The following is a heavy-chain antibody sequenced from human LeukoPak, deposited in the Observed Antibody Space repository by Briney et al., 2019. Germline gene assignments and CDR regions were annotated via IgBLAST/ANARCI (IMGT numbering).Heavy chain of an antibody. Sequence: PSETLSLTCAVSGYSISSGDYWGWIRQPPGKGLEWIGSVHYSGSTHYNPSLKSRVTISVERSRNEFSLRLSSVTAADTAVYYCARLVVVPAATDASYYYYMDVWGKGTTVTVSS. J-gene: IGHJ6*03. CDR3: ARLVVVPAATDASYYYYMDV. V-gene: IGHV4-38-2*01. CDR2: VHYSGST. CDR1: GYSISSGDY. D-gene: IGHD2-2*01.